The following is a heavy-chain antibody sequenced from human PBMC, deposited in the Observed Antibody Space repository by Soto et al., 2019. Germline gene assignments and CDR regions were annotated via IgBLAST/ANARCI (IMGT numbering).Heavy chain of an antibody. CDR1: GYTFTSYY. J-gene: IGHJ4*02. V-gene: IGHV1-46*01. Sequence: QVQLVQSGAEVKKPGASVKISCKSSGYTFTSYYMHWVRQAPGQGLEWMGMINPSGGSTNYAQRFQGRVTMTRDTSTRTVYMDLRDLRSEDTAVYYCARGFCTTTTCLVGDFWGQGTLVNVSS. CDR2: INPSGGST. D-gene: IGHD2-2*01. CDR3: ARGFCTTTTCLVGDF.